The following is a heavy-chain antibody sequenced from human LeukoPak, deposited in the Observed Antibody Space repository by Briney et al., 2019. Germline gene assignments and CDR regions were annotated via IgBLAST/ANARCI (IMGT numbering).Heavy chain of an antibody. Sequence: GRSLRLSCAASGFTFDDYAMHWVRQAPGKGLEWVSGISWNSGNIGYADSVKGRFTISRDNAKNSLYLQMNSLRAEDMALYYCAKDIGAGSGSYGYYFDYWGQGTLVTVSS. J-gene: IGHJ4*02. CDR2: ISWNSGNI. V-gene: IGHV3-9*03. CDR1: GFTFDDYA. CDR3: AKDIGAGSGSYGYYFDY. D-gene: IGHD1-26*01.